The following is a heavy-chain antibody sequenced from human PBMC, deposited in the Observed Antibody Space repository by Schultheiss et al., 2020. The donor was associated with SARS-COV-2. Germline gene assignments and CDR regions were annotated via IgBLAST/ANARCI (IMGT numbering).Heavy chain of an antibody. J-gene: IGHJ6*02. Sequence: GESLKISCAASGFTFSSYDMHWVRQATGKGLEWVSAIGTAGDTYYPGSVKGRFTISRENAKNSLYLQMNSLRAGDTAVYYCAREGCSSTSCYSGMDVWGQGTTVTVSS. D-gene: IGHD2-2*02. CDR1: GFTFSSYD. CDR2: IGTAGDT. CDR3: AREGCSSTSCYSGMDV. V-gene: IGHV3-13*01.